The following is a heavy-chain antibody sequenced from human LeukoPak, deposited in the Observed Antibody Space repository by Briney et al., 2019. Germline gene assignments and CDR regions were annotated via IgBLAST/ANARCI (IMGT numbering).Heavy chain of an antibody. CDR1: GYTFTSYG. CDR3: ARDLHRVVVRGVPHYYYYMDV. Sequence: ASVKVSCKAPGYTFTSYGISWVRQAPGQGLEWMGWISTYNGNTNYAQKLQGRVTMTTDTSTSTAYMELRSLRSDDTAVYYCARDLHRVVVRGVPHYYYYMDVWGKGTTVTISS. CDR2: ISTYNGNT. V-gene: IGHV1-18*01. D-gene: IGHD3-10*01. J-gene: IGHJ6*03.